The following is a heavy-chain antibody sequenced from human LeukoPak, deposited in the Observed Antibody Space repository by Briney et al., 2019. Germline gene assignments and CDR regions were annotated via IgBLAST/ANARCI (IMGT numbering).Heavy chain of an antibody. D-gene: IGHD3-22*01. CDR2: IYYSGST. J-gene: IGHJ4*02. CDR3: ARPDSSGYFSDY. V-gene: IGHV4-39*01. Sequence: PSETLSLTCTVSGGSVNSGHYYWGWIRQPPGKGLEWIGSIYYSGSTYYNPSLKSRVTISVDTSKNQFSLKLSSVTAADTAVYYCARPDSSGYFSDYWGQGTLVTVSS. CDR1: GGSVNSGHYY.